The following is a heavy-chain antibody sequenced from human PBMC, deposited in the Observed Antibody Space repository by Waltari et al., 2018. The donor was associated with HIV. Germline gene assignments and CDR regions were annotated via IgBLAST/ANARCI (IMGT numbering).Heavy chain of an antibody. CDR1: GFTFSSYG. CDR2: ISNDGINK. CDR3: AALTGGELLGDY. J-gene: IGHJ4*02. Sequence: QVQLVESGGGVVQPGRSLRLSCAASGFTFSSYGMHWVRQAPGKGLWWWAFISNDGINKNYADSVKGRFTISRDNSKNTLYLQMNSLRAEDTAVYYCAALTGGELLGDYWGQGTLVTVSS. D-gene: IGHD1-26*01. V-gene: IGHV3-30*03.